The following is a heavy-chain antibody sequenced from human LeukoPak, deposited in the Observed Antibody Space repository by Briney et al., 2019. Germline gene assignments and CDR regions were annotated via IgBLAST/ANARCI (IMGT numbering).Heavy chain of an antibody. CDR3: ASPVAVAGRNAFDI. J-gene: IGHJ3*02. Sequence: SVKVSCKASGGTFSNYAVSWVRQAPGQGVEWMGGIIPKFGTANYGQKVQGRVTINADESTSTAYMELSSLRSEDTAVYYCASPVAVAGRNAFDIWGQGTMVTVSS. CDR2: IIPKFGTA. CDR1: GGTFSNYA. V-gene: IGHV1-69*13. D-gene: IGHD6-19*01.